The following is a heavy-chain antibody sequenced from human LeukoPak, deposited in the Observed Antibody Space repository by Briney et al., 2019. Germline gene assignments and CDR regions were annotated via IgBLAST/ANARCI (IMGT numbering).Heavy chain of an antibody. Sequence: GRSLRLSCAASGFTFSSYAMHWVRQAPGKGLEWVAVISYDGSNKYYADSVKGRFTISRDNFKNTLYLQMNSLRAEDTAVYYCARDLRGLTGYYLDAFDFWGQGTMVTVSS. V-gene: IGHV3-30*04. CDR2: ISYDGSNK. CDR3: ARDLRGLTGYYLDAFDF. J-gene: IGHJ3*01. D-gene: IGHD3-9*01. CDR1: GFTFSSYA.